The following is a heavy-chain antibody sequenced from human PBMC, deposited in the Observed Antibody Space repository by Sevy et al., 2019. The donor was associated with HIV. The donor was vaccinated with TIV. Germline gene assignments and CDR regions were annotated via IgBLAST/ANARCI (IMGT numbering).Heavy chain of an antibody. V-gene: IGHV1-24*01. CDR2: SDLQHGET. D-gene: IGHD2-15*01. CDR3: AIVGLRYFSGSSVYQGDWFDP. CDR1: GYTLTKLS. Sequence: ASVKVSCKVSGYTLTKLSIHWVRQAPGKGLEWMGNSDLQHGETIYAQNFEGRVTMTEDTSTDKAFMERNSLTSEDTVLYYCAIVGLRYFSGSSVYQGDWFDPWGQGTLVTVSS. J-gene: IGHJ5*02.